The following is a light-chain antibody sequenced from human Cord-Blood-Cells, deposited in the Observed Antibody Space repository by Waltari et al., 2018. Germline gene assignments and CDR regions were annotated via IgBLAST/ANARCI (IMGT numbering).Light chain of an antibody. CDR1: SSDVGGYTY. V-gene: IGLV2-14*01. Sequence: QSALTQPASVSGSPGQSITISCTGTSSDVGGYTYVSWYQQHPDKAPKLMIYEVSNRPSGVSNRFSGSKSGNTASLTISGLQAEDEADYYCSSYTSSSTYVFGTGTKVTVL. CDR2: EVS. J-gene: IGLJ1*01. CDR3: SSYTSSSTYV.